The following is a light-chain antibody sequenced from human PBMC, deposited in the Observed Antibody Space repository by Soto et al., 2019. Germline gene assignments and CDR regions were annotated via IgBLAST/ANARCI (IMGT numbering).Light chain of an antibody. CDR1: SSDVSDYNY. Sequence: QSALTQPRSVSGSPGQSVTISCTGTSSDVSDYNYVSWYQQHPGKAPKLMIYDVSERPSGVPDRFSGSKSGNTASLTISGLQAEDEADYYCCSYAGSYTWVFGGGTKLTVL. CDR2: DVS. CDR3: CSYAGSYTWV. V-gene: IGLV2-11*01. J-gene: IGLJ3*02.